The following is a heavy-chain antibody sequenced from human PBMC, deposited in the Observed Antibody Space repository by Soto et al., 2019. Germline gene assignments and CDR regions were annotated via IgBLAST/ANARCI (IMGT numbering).Heavy chain of an antibody. V-gene: IGHV4-28*05. CDR1: GYSISGGSW. CDR2: IYYSGKI. CDR3: ARKTDGYYPFDD. Sequence: PSETLSLTCSVSGYSISGGSWWVWIRQPPGKGLEWIGYIYYSGKIHYNPSLESRVTMSVDTSKNQFSLKLSSVTVADTAVYYCARKTDGYYPFDDWGHGTLVTVSS. D-gene: IGHD1-26*01. J-gene: IGHJ4*01.